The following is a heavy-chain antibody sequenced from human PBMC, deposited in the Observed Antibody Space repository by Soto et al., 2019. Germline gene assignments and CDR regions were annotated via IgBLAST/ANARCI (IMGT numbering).Heavy chain of an antibody. D-gene: IGHD3-22*01. CDR2: ISAYNGNT. Sequence: ASVKVSCKASGYTFTSYDISWVRQAPGQGLEWMGWISAYNGNTNYAQKLQGRVTMTTDTSTSTAYMELRSLRSDDTAVYYCARGMYYYDSSGYAVWGQGTTVTVSS. J-gene: IGHJ6*02. V-gene: IGHV1-18*01. CDR1: GYTFTSYD. CDR3: ARGMYYYDSSGYAV.